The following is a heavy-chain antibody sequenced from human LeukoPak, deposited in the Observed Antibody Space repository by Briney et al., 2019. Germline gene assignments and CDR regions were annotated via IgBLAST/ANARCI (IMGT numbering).Heavy chain of an antibody. CDR1: GFTFSSYW. J-gene: IGHJ3*02. V-gene: IGHV3-74*01. CDR3: ARAGDRSGPNDDSFDI. Sequence: GGSLRLSCAASGFTFSSYWMHWVRQAPGKGLVWVSRINSDGSSTSYADSVKGRFTISRGNAKNTLYLQMNSLRAEDTAVYYCARAGDRSGPNDDSFDIWGQGTMVTVSS. CDR2: INSDGSST. D-gene: IGHD2-15*01.